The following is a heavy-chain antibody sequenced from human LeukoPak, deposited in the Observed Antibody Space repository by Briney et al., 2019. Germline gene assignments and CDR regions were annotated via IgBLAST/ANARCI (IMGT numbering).Heavy chain of an antibody. D-gene: IGHD1-26*01. J-gene: IGHJ4*02. CDR3: AKDRYGATKPDY. CDR2: ISGSGGST. Sequence: GRSLRLSCAASGFTFSSYAMSWVRQAPGKGLEWVSAISGSGGSTYYADSVKGRFTISRDNSKNTLYLQMNSLRAEDTAVYYCAKDRYGATKPDYWGQGTLVTVSS. V-gene: IGHV3-23*01. CDR1: GFTFSSYA.